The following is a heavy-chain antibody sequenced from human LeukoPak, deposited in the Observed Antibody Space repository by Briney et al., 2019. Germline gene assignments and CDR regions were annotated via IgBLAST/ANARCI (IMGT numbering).Heavy chain of an antibody. CDR2: ISFTGNT. CDR1: GGSISSYY. V-gene: IGHV4-59*01. CDR3: ARRIGCTGGPCYYFDD. D-gene: IGHD2-8*02. J-gene: IGHJ4*02. Sequence: SETLSLTCTVSGGSISSYYWTWIRQPPGKGLEWIGYISFTGNTNYNPSLKSRVTISVDTSKNQFSLNLSSVTAADTAVYYCARRIGCTGGPCYYFDDWGQGTLVTVSS.